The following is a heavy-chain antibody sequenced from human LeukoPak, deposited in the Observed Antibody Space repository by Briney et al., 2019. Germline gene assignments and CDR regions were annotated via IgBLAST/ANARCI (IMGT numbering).Heavy chain of an antibody. V-gene: IGHV3-23*01. CDR1: GFTFSSFA. CDR2: INDNGGAT. CDR3: AKKECGYYPFDY. D-gene: IGHD3-3*01. J-gene: IGHJ4*02. Sequence: GGSLRLSCAPSGFTFSSFAMSWVRQAPGKGLEWVSGINDNGGATYSADSVKGRFTISRDNSKNVLFLQMNSLRAEDTAVYYCAKKECGYYPFDYWGQGTLVTVSS.